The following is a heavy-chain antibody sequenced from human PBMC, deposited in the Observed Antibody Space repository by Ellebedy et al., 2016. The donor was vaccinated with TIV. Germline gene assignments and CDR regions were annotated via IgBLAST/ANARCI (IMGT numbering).Heavy chain of an antibody. CDR3: ARENYGFGEFPGFYYYYGMDV. D-gene: IGHD3-10*01. CDR1: GFTFSSYA. V-gene: IGHV3-30-3*01. CDR2: ISYDGSNE. J-gene: IGHJ6*02. Sequence: GGSLRLXXAASGFTFSSYAVHWVRQAPGKGLEWVAVISYDGSNEYYADSVKGRFTIARDDSKNTLYLEMNSLRGEDTAVYYCARENYGFGEFPGFYYYYGMDVWGQGTTVTVSS.